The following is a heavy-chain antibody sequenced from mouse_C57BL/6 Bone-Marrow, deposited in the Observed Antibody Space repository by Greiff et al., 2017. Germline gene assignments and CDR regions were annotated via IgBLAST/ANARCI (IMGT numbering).Heavy chain of an antibody. V-gene: IGHV3-6*01. D-gene: IGHD2-1*01. CDR3: ARDPGNYWYYDV. CDR1: GYSITSGYY. CDR2: ISYDGSN. J-gene: IGHJ1*03. Sequence: LVESGPGLVKPSQSLSLTCSVTGYSITSGYYWNWIRQFPGNKLEWMGYISYDGSNNYNPSLKNRISITRDTSTNQFFLKLNSVTTEDTATYYCARDPGNYWYYDVWGTGTTVTVSS.